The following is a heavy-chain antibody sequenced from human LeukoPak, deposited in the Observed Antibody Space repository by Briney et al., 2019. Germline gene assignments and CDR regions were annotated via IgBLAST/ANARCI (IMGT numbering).Heavy chain of an antibody. CDR3: ARVGTRCSAAEY. CDR2: ISGSGGST. Sequence: GGSLRLSCAASGFTFSSYAMSWVRQAPGKGLEWVSAISGSGGSTYYADSVKGRFTISRDNSKNTLYLQMNSPRAEDTAVYYAARVGTRCSAAEYWGHGTLVTVSS. J-gene: IGHJ4*01. V-gene: IGHV3-23*01. D-gene: IGHD2-2*01. CDR1: GFTFSSYA.